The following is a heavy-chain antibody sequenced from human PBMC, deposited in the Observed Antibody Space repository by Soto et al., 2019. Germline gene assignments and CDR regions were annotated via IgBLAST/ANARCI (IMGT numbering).Heavy chain of an antibody. J-gene: IGHJ6*03. CDR3: ARIKGRYSNYYYYMDV. D-gene: IGHD2-15*01. V-gene: IGHV1-18*01. CDR2: ISAYNGNT. Sequence: ASLKVSCKASGYTFTSYGISWVRQAPGQGLEWMGWISAYNGNTNYAQKLQGRVTMTTDTSTSTAYMELRSLRSDDTAVYYCARIKGRYSNYYYYMDVWGKGTTVTVSS. CDR1: GYTFTSYG.